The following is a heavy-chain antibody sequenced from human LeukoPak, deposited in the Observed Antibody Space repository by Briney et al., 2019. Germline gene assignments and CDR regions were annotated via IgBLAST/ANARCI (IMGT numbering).Heavy chain of an antibody. CDR1: GFRFCSQA. CDR3: GRETTVATTTYFD. Sequence: PGGSLRFSCAASGFRFCSQAMHWIRQAPGKGLEWVAVVSHDGGTKNYADSVKGRFTISRDNSKNTLYLQMNSLRAEDSAVFYCGRETTVATTTYFDWGQGVLVTVSS. V-gene: IGHV3-30*04. J-gene: IGHJ4*02. CDR2: VSHDGGTK. D-gene: IGHD4-17*01.